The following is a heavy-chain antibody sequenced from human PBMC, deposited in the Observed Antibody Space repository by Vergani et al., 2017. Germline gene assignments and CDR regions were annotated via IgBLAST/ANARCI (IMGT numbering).Heavy chain of an antibody. CDR2: ISAYNGNT. J-gene: IGHJ4*02. Sequence: QVQLVQSGAEVKKPGASVKVSCKASGYTFTSYGISWVRQAPGQGLEWMGWISAYNGNTNYAQKLQGRVTMTTDTSTSTAFRELRSLRSDDTAVYYCARRPSGRCGSGGSCYLDYWGQGTLVTVSS. V-gene: IGHV1-18*01. CDR1: GYTFTSYG. D-gene: IGHD2-15*01. CDR3: ARRPSGRCGSGGSCYLDY.